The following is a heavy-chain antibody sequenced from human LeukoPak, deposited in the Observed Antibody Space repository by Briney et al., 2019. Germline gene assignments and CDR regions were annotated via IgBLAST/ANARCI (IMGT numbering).Heavy chain of an antibody. CDR2: ISGSGGST. J-gene: IGHJ2*01. D-gene: IGHD3-22*01. CDR1: GFTFSSYG. V-gene: IGHV3-23*01. Sequence: GGTLRLSCAASGFTFSSYGMSWVRQAPGKGLEWVSAISGSGGSTYYADSVKGRFTISRDNSKNTLYLQMNSLRAEDTAVYYCAEANWRNYYDSSGYYYTYWYFDLWGRGTLVTVSS. CDR3: AEANWRNYYDSSGYYYTYWYFDL.